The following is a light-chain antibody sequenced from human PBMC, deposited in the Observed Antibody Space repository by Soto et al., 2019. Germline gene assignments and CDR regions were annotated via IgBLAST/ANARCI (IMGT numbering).Light chain of an antibody. Sequence: ETVMTQSPATLSMSPGERATLSCRASQSVSSKLAWYQQKPGQAPRLLIYGASTRATGIPARFSGSGSETEFTLIISSLQSEDFAVYYCQQYYNWPRTFGQGTKVEIK. CDR3: QQYYNWPRT. V-gene: IGKV3-15*01. J-gene: IGKJ1*01. CDR2: GAS. CDR1: QSVSSK.